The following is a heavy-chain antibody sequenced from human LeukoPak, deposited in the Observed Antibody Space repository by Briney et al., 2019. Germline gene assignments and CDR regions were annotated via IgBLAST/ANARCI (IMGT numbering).Heavy chain of an antibody. CDR1: GGSINSYY. CDR2: IYYSGST. Sequence: SETLSLTCTVSGGSINSYYWSWIRQPPGKGLEWLSYIYYSGSTNYKPSLKSRVTISVDTSKNQFSLKLSSVTAADTAIYYCARTYYYGSGRYFDYWGQGTLVTVSS. J-gene: IGHJ4*02. CDR3: ARTYYYGSGRYFDY. D-gene: IGHD3-10*01. V-gene: IGHV4-59*01.